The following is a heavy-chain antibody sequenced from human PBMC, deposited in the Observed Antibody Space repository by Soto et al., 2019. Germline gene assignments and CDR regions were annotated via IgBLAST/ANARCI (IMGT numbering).Heavy chain of an antibody. CDR2: IVPIFGA. J-gene: IGHJ6*01. CDR3: ARGGSDYEGSGYYQGHV. CDR1: GGTFSNYG. Sequence: QVQLVQSGAEVKKPGSSVKVSCKSSGGTFSNYGFSWVRQAPGQGLECMGVIVPIFGAEHPQKFQGRVTITADESTNKVFMELRGLRSEDTAVYYGARGGSDYEGSGYYQGHVW. D-gene: IGHD3-22*01. V-gene: IGHV1-69*12.